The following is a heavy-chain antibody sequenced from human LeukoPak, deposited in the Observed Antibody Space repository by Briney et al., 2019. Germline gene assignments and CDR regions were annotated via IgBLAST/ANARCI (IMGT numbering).Heavy chain of an antibody. D-gene: IGHD3-22*01. CDR1: GFTFSSYA. J-gene: IGHJ4*02. CDR3: AKDLVIVVVRPNYYFDY. CDR2: ISGSGGST. Sequence: GGSLRLSCAASGFTFSSYAMSWVRQAPGKGLEWVSAISGSGGSTYYADSVKGRFTISRDNSKNTLYLQMNSLRAEDTAVYYCAKDLVIVVVRPNYYFDYWGQGILVTVSS. V-gene: IGHV3-23*01.